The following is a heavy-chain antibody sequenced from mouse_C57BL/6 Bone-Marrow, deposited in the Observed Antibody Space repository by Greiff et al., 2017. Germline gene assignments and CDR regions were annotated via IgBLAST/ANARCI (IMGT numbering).Heavy chain of an antibody. J-gene: IGHJ4*01. CDR3: ARGPVWSVYAMDY. D-gene: IGHD2-10*02. CDR1: GFSFTSYG. CDR2: IWSDGST. V-gene: IGHV2-6*03. Sequence: VMLVESGPGLVAPSQSLSITCTVSGFSFTSYGVHWVRQPPGKGLEWLVEIWSDGSTTYNSAPKSRLSISKDNSKSQVFLKMNSLQTDDTAMDYCARGPVWSVYAMDYWGQGTSVTVSS.